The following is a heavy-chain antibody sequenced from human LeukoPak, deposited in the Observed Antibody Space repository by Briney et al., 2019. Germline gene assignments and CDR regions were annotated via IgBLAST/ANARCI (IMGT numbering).Heavy chain of an antibody. D-gene: IGHD6-19*01. Sequence: GSLRLSCAASGFTVSSNYMSWGRQAPGKGLEWVSVIYSGSSSTYYTDSVKGRFTISRHNSKNTLYLQMNSLRAEDTAVYYCTRVGSGWYDFDYWGQGTLVTVSS. J-gene: IGHJ4*02. CDR2: IYSGSSST. V-gene: IGHV3-53*04. CDR1: GFTVSSNY. CDR3: TRVGSGWYDFDY.